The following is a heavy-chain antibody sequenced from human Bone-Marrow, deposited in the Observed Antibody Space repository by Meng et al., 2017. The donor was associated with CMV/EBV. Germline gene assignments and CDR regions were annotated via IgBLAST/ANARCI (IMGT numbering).Heavy chain of an antibody. J-gene: IGHJ4*02. D-gene: IGHD6-6*01. CDR1: GESFSDYS. CDR2: INESGNT. V-gene: IGHV4-34*01. CDR3: ARGPRVMGSSAIDV. Sequence: GSLRLSCAVYGESFSDYSWTWVRQPPGKGLEWIGEINESGNTNGNPSLKSRVTMSMDRSKNQFSLTLISVTAADTAMYYCARGPRVMGSSAIDVWGQGVLVAASS.